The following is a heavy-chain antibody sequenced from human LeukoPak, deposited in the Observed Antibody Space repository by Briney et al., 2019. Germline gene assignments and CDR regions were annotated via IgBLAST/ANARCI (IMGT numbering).Heavy chain of an antibody. V-gene: IGHV3-7*01. CDR1: GFTFTKHW. CDR3: VRNGGSFDY. CDR2: INYDGSET. Sequence: PGGSLRLSCAASGFTFTKHWMSWVRQPPGKGLEWVANINYDGSETRYVDSVKGRLTISRDNAKNSLYLQMDSLRVEDTAVYYCVRNGGSFDYWSQGTLVTVSS. J-gene: IGHJ4*02. D-gene: IGHD3-16*01.